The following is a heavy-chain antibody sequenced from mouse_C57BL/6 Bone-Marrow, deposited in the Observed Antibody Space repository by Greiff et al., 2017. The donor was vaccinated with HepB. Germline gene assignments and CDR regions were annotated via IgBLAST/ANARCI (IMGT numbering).Heavy chain of an antibody. Sequence: VKLQESGAELVRPGTSVKVSCKASGYAFTNYLIEWVKQRPGQGLEWIGVINPGSGGTNYTEKFKGKATLTADKSSSTSYMPLSSLTSEDSAVYFCARYIYYDCDVWGQGTTLTVSS. CDR3: ARYIYYDCDV. CDR2: INPGSGGT. CDR1: GYAFTNYL. J-gene: IGHJ2*01. V-gene: IGHV1-54*01. D-gene: IGHD2-12*01.